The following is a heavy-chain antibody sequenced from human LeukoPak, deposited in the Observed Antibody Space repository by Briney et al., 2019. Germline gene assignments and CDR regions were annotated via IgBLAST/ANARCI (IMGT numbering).Heavy chain of an antibody. CDR2: TYYRSKWYN. Sequence: SQTLSLTCAISGDSVSSNSGAWNWIRRSPSRGLEWLGRTYYRSKWYNGYAVSVKSRITINPDTSKNQFSLHLNSVTPEDTAVYYCAGGPGSLLHWGQGILVTVSS. J-gene: IGHJ4*02. CDR1: GDSVSSNSGA. V-gene: IGHV6-1*01. CDR3: AGGPGSLLH.